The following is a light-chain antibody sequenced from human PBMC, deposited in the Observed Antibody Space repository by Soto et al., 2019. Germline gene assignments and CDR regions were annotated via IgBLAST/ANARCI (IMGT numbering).Light chain of an antibody. V-gene: IGKV3-15*01. CDR1: QTVASN. CDR2: GAS. Sequence: EIVMTQSPDSLSVSPGEGATLSCRASQTVASNLAWYQQKPGQAPRLLIHGASTRATGVPARFSGSGSGTDFTLTISSLQSEDFGDYYCQQYHNWPPQYTFGQGTKLQIK. CDR3: QQYHNWPPQYT. J-gene: IGKJ2*01.